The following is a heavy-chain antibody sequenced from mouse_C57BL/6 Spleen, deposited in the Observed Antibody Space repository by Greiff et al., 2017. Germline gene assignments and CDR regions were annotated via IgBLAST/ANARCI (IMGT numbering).Heavy chain of an antibody. Sequence: DVKLVESGGGLVKPGGSLKLSCAASGFTFSSYTMSWVRQTPEKRLEWVATISGGGGNTYYPDSVKGRFTISRDNAKNTLYLQMSSLRSEDTALYYCARGLPNGNYFDYWGQGTTLTVSS. CDR1: GFTFSSYT. D-gene: IGHD2-10*01. CDR3: ARGLPNGNYFDY. J-gene: IGHJ2*01. V-gene: IGHV5-9*01. CDR2: ISGGGGNT.